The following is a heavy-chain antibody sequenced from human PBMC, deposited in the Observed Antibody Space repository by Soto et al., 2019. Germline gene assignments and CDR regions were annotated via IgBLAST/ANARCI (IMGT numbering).Heavy chain of an antibody. CDR3: AGVDGAGSYYTDYHFDY. CDR2: IYYSGRT. Sequence: QVQLQESGPGLVKPSQTLSLTCTVYGGSINSGGYYWSWIRQHPGKGLEWIGYIYYSGRTYYNPSLTSRVTISVDTSKDRFSLRLSSVTSAVTAVYYCAGVDGAGSYYTDYHFDYWGQGTLVTVSS. V-gene: IGHV4-31*03. D-gene: IGHD3-10*01. J-gene: IGHJ4*02. CDR1: GGSINSGGYY.